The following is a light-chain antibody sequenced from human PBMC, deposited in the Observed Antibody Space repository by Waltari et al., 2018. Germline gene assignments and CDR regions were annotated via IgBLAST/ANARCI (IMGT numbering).Light chain of an antibody. Sequence: QSVLNQPPSASGTPGQRVSISCSVGSSNIGSNGVNWYQQSPGSAPKLLIYNSNKRPSGVPDRFSASKSGTSASLAIGGLRSEDEADFYCGSWDTNLNGWVFGGGTKVTVL. J-gene: IGLJ3*02. CDR2: NSN. CDR1: SSNIGSNG. V-gene: IGLV1-44*01. CDR3: GSWDTNLNGWV.